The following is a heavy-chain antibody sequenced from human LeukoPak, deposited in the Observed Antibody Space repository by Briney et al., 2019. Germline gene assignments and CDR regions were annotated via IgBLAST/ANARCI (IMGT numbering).Heavy chain of an antibody. Sequence: PGGSLRLSCAVSGFTFSNYWMTWVRQGPGKGLEWVANIKEDGSAKYYVDSVKGRFTISRDNAMNSLYLQMNSLRAEDTAVYYCAKEGRVAVSGLYLDHWGQGTLVTVSS. D-gene: IGHD6-19*01. V-gene: IGHV3-7*03. J-gene: IGHJ4*02. CDR3: AKEGRVAVSGLYLDH. CDR1: GFTFSNYW. CDR2: IKEDGSAK.